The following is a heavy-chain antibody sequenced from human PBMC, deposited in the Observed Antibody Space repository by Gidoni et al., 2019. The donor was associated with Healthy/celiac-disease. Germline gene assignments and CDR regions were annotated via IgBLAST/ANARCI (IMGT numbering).Heavy chain of an antibody. CDR2: IRSKAYGGTT. D-gene: IGHD3-3*01. J-gene: IGHJ4*02. CDR3: ACDFFGVVIIGGY. Sequence: EVQLVESGGGLVQQGRSLRLHCTASGFTFGDYAMSWFRQAPGKGLEWVGFIRSKAYGGTTEYAASVKGRFTISRDDSKSIAYLQMNSLKTEDTAVYYCACDFFGVVIIGGYWGQGTLVTVSS. CDR1: GFTFGDYA. V-gene: IGHV3-49*03.